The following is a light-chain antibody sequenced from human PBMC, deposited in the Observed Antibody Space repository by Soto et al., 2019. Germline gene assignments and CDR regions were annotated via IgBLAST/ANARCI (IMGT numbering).Light chain of an antibody. CDR1: GSTIGAGYD. Sequence: QSVLTQPPSVSWAPGQRITISCTGSGSTIGAGYDVHWYQQLPGTAPRLLIYDNTNRPSGVPDRFSGSKSGTSASLAISGLQAEDEADYYCQSYDSSLSVVFGGGTKLTVL. V-gene: IGLV1-40*01. J-gene: IGLJ2*01. CDR3: QSYDSSLSVV. CDR2: DNT.